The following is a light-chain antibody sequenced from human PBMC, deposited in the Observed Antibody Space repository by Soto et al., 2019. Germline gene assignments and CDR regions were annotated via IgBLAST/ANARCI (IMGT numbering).Light chain of an antibody. CDR1: QSINNY. V-gene: IGKV1-39*01. Sequence: DIHMTQSPSSLSASVGDRVTITCRARQSINNYLIWYQQKPRKAPKLLIYTASRLQSGVPSRFSGSGSGTDFTLTISSLQPEDFATYFCQQNYRTPYTFGQGTKLEIK. J-gene: IGKJ2*01. CDR3: QQNYRTPYT. CDR2: TAS.